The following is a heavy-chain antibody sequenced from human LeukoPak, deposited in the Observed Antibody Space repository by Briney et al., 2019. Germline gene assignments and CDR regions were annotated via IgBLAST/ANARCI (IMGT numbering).Heavy chain of an antibody. Sequence: SETLSLTCTVSGYSISSNYNWAWIRQPPGKGLEWIGTFNPSGNTYHNPSLKSRVTISVDTSKNQFSLKLSSVTAADTAVYYCARRGSSGWYAWGQGTLVTVSS. V-gene: IGHV4-38-2*02. J-gene: IGHJ5*02. D-gene: IGHD6-19*01. CDR1: GYSISSNYN. CDR2: FNPSGNT. CDR3: ARRGSSGWYA.